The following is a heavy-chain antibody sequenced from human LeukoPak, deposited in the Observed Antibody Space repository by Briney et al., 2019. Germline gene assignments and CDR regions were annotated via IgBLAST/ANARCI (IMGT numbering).Heavy chain of an antibody. V-gene: IGHV3-7*01. CDR1: GFTFSSDW. D-gene: IGHD3-10*01. Sequence: GGSLRLSCAVSGFTFSSDWMIWVRQAPGKGLEWVANINPDGSEKNYVDSVRGRFTISRDNAKNSLYLQMNSLRAEDTAVYYCARDGYHYYGSGTYFGYYYMDVWGKGTTVTISS. CDR3: ARDGYHYYGSGTYFGYYYMDV. CDR2: INPDGSEK. J-gene: IGHJ6*03.